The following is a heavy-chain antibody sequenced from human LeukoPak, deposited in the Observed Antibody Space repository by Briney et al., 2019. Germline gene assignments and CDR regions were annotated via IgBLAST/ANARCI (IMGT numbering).Heavy chain of an antibody. CDR3: ARSPDILTGEKFDY. D-gene: IGHD3-9*01. CDR1: GYTFTGYY. Sequence: ASVKVSCKASGYTFTGYYMHWVRQAPGQGLEWMGWMNPKSGGTNYAQKFEARVTMNRDTSISTAFMELSRLRFDDTAVYYCARSPDILTGEKFDYWGQGTLVTVSS. J-gene: IGHJ4*02. CDR2: MNPKSGGT. V-gene: IGHV1-2*02.